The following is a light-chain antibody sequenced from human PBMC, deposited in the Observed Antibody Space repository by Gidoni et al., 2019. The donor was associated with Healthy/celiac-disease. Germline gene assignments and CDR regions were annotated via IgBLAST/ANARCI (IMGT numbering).Light chain of an antibody. Sequence: MVVTQAQGTLSLSPGERATLSCRASQSVSSSYLAWYQQKPGQAPRLLIYGTSSRATGIPDRFSGSGSGTDFTLTISRLKPEDFAVYYCQQYGSSPTSFGGGTKVEIK. J-gene: IGKJ4*01. V-gene: IGKV3-20*01. CDR3: QQYGSSPTS. CDR2: GTS. CDR1: QSVSSSY.